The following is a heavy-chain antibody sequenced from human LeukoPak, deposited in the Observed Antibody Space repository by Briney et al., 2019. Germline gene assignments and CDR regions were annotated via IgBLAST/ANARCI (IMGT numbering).Heavy chain of an antibody. J-gene: IGHJ4*02. CDR1: GFTFSLYS. CDR2: ITSGSSTI. CDR3: ARFRTWGDKAFDY. D-gene: IGHD2-21*02. Sequence: GGSLRLSCAASGFTFSLYSMNWVRQAPGKGLEWVSYITSGSSTIYYADSVKGRFTISRDNAKNSLFLQMNSLRAEDTAVYYCARFRTWGDKAFDYWGQGTLVTVSS. V-gene: IGHV3-48*01.